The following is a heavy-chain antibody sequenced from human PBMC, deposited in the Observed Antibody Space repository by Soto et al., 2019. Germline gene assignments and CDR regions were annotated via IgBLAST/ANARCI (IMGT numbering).Heavy chain of an antibody. V-gene: IGHV1-2*04. D-gene: IGHD5-18*01. CDR3: ARDSVDSGYYYGMDV. J-gene: IGHJ6*02. CDR1: GYTFTGYY. Sequence: ASVKVSCKASGYTFTGYYMHWVRQAPGQGLEWMGWINPNSGGTNYAQKFQGWVTMTRDTSISTAYMELSRLRSDDTAVYYCARDSVDSGYYYGMDVWGQGTTVTVSS. CDR2: INPNSGGT.